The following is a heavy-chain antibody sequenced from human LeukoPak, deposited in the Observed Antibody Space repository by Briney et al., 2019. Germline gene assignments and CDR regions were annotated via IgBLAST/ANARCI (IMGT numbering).Heavy chain of an antibody. Sequence: GGSLRLSCAASGFTFSSYVMSWVRQAPGKGLEWVSGISGSGGFTHYADSVRGRFTISRDNSKSTLYLQMSSLRTEDTAAYYCAKYGSGWYWFDPWGQGTLVTVSS. V-gene: IGHV3-23*01. CDR1: GFTFSSYV. J-gene: IGHJ5*02. CDR2: ISGSGGFT. D-gene: IGHD6-13*01. CDR3: AKYGSGWYWFDP.